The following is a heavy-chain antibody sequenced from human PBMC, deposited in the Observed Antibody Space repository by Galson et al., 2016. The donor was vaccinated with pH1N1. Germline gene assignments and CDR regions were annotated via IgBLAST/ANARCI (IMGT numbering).Heavy chain of an antibody. CDR3: AKDQGSEGRYDAFDI. Sequence: SLSLSCAASGFTFSTYAMSWVRQAPGKGLEWVSVISSCGSDTSYAVSVKGRFTITRDNSKNTLYLQMNSLRAEDTAVYYYAKDQGSEGRYDAFDIWGQGTMVTVSS. CDR2: ISSCGSDT. V-gene: IGHV3-23*03. J-gene: IGHJ3*02. CDR1: GFTFSTYA. D-gene: IGHD6-19*01.